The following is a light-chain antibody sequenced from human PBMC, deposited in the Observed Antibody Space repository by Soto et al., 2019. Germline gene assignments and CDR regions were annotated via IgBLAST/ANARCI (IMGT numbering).Light chain of an antibody. CDR2: DTD. J-gene: IGLJ1*01. V-gene: IGLV7-46*01. Sequence: QAVVTQEPSLTVSPGGTVTLTCGSSTGPVTNGHFPYWFQQKPGQAPRPLIYDTDNKHSWTPARFSGSLLGDKAALTLSGAQPGDEADYYAFRSYPGRLYVFGPGTKVPVL. CDR1: TGPVTNGHF. CDR3: FRSYPGRLYV.